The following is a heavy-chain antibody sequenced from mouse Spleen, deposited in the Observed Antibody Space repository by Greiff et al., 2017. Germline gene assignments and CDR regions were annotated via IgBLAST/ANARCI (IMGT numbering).Heavy chain of an antibody. CDR3: ANDGLRRRPFAY. CDR2: IDPSDSYT. V-gene: IGHV1-69*01. Sequence: QVQLQQPGAELVMPGASVKLSCKASGYTFTSYWMHWVKQRPGQGLEWIGEIDPSDSYTNYNQKFKGKATLTVDKSSSTAYMQLSSLTSEDSAVYYCANDGLRRRPFAYWGQGTLVTVSA. J-gene: IGHJ3*01. D-gene: IGHD2-4*01. CDR1: GYTFTSYW.